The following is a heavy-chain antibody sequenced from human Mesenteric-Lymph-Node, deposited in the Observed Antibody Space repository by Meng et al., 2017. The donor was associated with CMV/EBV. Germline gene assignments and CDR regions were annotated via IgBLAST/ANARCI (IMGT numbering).Heavy chain of an antibody. CDR1: GYTFTSYD. J-gene: IGHJ4*02. CDR3: ARGAYCGGDCYSAGVY. V-gene: IGHV1-8*01. CDR2: MNPNSGNT. Sequence: GYTFTSYDINWGRQATGQGLEWMGGMNPNSGNTGYAQDFQGRVTITRNTPLNTVYMELSSLTSEDTAVYYCARGAYCGGDCYSAGVYWGQGTLVTVSS. D-gene: IGHD2-21*01.